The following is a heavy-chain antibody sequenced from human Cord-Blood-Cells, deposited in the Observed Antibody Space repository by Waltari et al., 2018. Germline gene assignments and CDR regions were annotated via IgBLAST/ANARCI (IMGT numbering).Heavy chain of an antibody. CDR2: IYPVDSDT. J-gene: IGHJ4*02. CDR3: ARQDSGSYYSHRPGFDY. D-gene: IGHD1-26*01. V-gene: IGHV5-51*01. CDR1: GYSFTSYW. Sequence: EVQLVQSGAEVKKPGESLKISCKGSGYSFTSYWIGWVRQMPGKGLEWMGIIYPVDSDTRYSPSFQGQVTISADKSISTAYLQWSSLKASDTAMYYCARQDSGSYYSHRPGFDYWGQGTLVTVSS.